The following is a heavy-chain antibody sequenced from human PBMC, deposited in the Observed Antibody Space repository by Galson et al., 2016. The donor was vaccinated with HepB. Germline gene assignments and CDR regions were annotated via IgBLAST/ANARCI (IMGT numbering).Heavy chain of an antibody. D-gene: IGHD5-18*01. CDR3: ARAVDTPLEVHFDY. Sequence: SLRLSCAASGFTFSDYYMTWIRQAPGKGLEWVSYFSGSSGYRNYADTVKGRFTISRDNRKNSLYLQINSLRAEDTAVYYCARAVDTPLEVHFDYWGQGTPVTVSS. J-gene: IGHJ4*02. CDR1: GFTFSDYY. V-gene: IGHV3-11*06. CDR2: FSGSSGYR.